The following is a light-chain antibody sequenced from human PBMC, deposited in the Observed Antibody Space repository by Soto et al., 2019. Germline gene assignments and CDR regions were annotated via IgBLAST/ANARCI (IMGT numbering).Light chain of an antibody. CDR3: QQYDTYPLT. CDR1: QNVGTW. V-gene: IGKV1-5*03. J-gene: IGKJ1*01. Sequence: DIQMTQIPSTLSASVGDRVFITCRASQNVGTWLAWYQQKPGKAPQVLIFEASSLQSGVSSRFSGSGSGTEFTLTINSLQPDDFATYYCQQYDTYPLTFGPGTKV. CDR2: EAS.